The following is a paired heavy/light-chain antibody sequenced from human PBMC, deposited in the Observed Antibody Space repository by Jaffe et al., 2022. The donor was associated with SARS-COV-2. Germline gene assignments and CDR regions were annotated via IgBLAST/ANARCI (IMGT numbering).Heavy chain of an antibody. CDR2: ISAAGEYT. V-gene: IGHV3-23*01. J-gene: IGHJ1*01. Sequence: EVQLLESGGGLVQPGGSLRLSCADPGFSFSRYGMGWVRQAPGKGLEWVSAISAAGEYTWNAISVRDRFSISRDNSKNVLYLLLNSVRAEDTAVYYCVKGGVYCGGFCSTPLWGQGTQVTVSS. D-gene: IGHD2-21*02. CDR3: VKGGVYCGGFCSTPL. CDR1: GFSFSRYG.
Light chain of an antibody. CDR3: QQYHSGPT. J-gene: IGKJ4*01. CDR2: GAS. V-gene: IGKV4-1*01. CDR1: QSVLFNSNNKNY. Sequence: DIVMTQSPDSLAVSLGERATINCKSSQSVLFNSNNKNYLAWYQQKPGQPPKLLIYGASTRESGVPDRFSGSGSGTDFTLTISSLQAEDVAVYYCQQYHSGPTFGGGTKVEIK.